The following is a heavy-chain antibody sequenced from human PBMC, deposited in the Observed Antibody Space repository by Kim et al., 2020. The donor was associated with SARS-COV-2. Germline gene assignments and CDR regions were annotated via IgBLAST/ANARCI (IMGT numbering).Heavy chain of an antibody. J-gene: IGHJ5*02. V-gene: IGHV4-59*08. CDR2: ISYRGST. CDR1: GGSISSYY. CDR3: ARHVGSGWPPGRFDP. Sequence: SETLSLTCTVSGGSISSYYWSWIRQPPGKRLEWIAFISYRGSTTYNPSLKSRVTMSVDTSKNQFSLKRTSVTAADTAVYYCARHVGSGWPPGRFDPWGQG. D-gene: IGHD6-19*01.